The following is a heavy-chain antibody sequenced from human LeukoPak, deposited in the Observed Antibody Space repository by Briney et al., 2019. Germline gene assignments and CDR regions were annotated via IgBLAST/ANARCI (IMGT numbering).Heavy chain of an antibody. Sequence: GGSLRLSCAASGFTFSDYYMSWIRQAPGKGLEWVSYISSSGSTIYYADSVKGRFTISRDNSKNTVHLHMNSLSAEDTAVYYCAKWTGNSVNFDYWGQGTLVTVSS. D-gene: IGHD3/OR15-3a*01. V-gene: IGHV3-11*01. CDR3: AKWTGNSVNFDY. CDR1: GFTFSDYY. J-gene: IGHJ4*02. CDR2: ISSSGSTI.